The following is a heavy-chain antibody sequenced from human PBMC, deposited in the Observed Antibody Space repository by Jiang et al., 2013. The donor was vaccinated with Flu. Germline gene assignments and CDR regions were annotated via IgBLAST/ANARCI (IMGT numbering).Heavy chain of an antibody. V-gene: IGHV1-69*01. CDR2: IIPIFGTA. D-gene: IGHD5-18*01. CDR1: GGTFSSYA. J-gene: IGHJ4*02. CDR3: ARGYSYGYGLNYYWDY. Sequence: VESGAEVKKPGSSVKVSCKASGGTFSSYAISWVRQAPGQGLEWMGGIIPIFGTANYAXKFQGRVTITADESTSTAYMELSSLRSEDTAVYYCARGYSYGYGLNYYWDYWGQGTLVTVSS.